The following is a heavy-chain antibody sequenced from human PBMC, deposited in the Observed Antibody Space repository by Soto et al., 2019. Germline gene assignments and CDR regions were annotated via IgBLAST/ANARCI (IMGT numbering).Heavy chain of an antibody. CDR3: AREDYYDTGYYVV. CDR1: GRSMSGYY. V-gene: IGHV4-4*07. CDR2: IYTSGTT. J-gene: IGHJ4*02. Sequence: ASETLSLTCTVSGRSMSGYYWSWIRQPAGERLEWIGRIYTSGTTDFNPSLKGRVTMSVDTSKNQFSLKLTSVTAADTALYYCAREDYYDTGYYVVWGQGALVTVSS. D-gene: IGHD3-9*01.